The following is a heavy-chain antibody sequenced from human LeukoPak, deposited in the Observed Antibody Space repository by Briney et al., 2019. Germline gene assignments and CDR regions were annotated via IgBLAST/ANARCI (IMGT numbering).Heavy chain of an antibody. Sequence: SETLSLTCTVSGGSISSYYWSWIRQPPGKGLEWIGYIYYSGSTNYNPSLKSRVTISEDTSKNQFSLKLSSVTAADTAVYYCARGFYSGSYTAFDYWGQGTLVTVSS. CDR3: ARGFYSGSYTAFDY. D-gene: IGHD1-26*01. V-gene: IGHV4-59*01. J-gene: IGHJ4*02. CDR1: GGSISSYY. CDR2: IYYSGST.